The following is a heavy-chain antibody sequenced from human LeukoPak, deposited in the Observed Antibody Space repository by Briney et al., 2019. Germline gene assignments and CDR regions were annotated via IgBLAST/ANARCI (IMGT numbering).Heavy chain of an antibody. J-gene: IGHJ3*02. D-gene: IGHD2-15*01. CDR3: ARGLSCSGGSCYPAGGAFDI. Sequence: GSLRLSCAASGFTFSNYAMHWVRQAPGKGLEYVSTISTNGGRTYYASSVKGRFTISRDNSKNTLYLQVGRLRAEDMAVYYCARGLSCSGGSCYPAGGAFDIWGQGTMVTVSS. CDR1: GFTFSNYA. V-gene: IGHV3-64*01. CDR2: ISTNGGRT.